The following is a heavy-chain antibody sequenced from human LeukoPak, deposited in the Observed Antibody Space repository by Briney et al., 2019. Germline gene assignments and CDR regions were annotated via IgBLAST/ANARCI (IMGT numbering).Heavy chain of an antibody. CDR3: AKGVSSTSCYCMDV. D-gene: IGHD2-2*01. J-gene: IGHJ6*03. Sequence: GGSLRLSCAASGFTFSSYAMSWVCQAPGKGLEWVSGISGSGGNTYYADSVKGRFTISRDISKNTLYLQMNSLRAEDTAVYYCAKGVSSTSCYCMDVWGKGTTVTVSS. CDR2: ISGSGGNT. V-gene: IGHV3-23*01. CDR1: GFTFSSYA.